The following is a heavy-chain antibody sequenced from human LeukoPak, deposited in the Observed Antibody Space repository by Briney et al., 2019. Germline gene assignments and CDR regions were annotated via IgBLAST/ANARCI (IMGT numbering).Heavy chain of an antibody. CDR3: AKDSGDYYDSSGTGFDY. CDR1: GFTFSSYA. J-gene: IGHJ4*02. V-gene: IGHV3-23*01. Sequence: GGSLRLSCAASGFTFSSYAMSWVRQAPGKGLEWVSPISGSGGSTYYADSVKGRFTISRDNSKNTPYLQMNSLRAEDTAVYYCAKDSGDYYDSSGTGFDYWGQGTLVTVSS. CDR2: ISGSGGST. D-gene: IGHD3-22*01.